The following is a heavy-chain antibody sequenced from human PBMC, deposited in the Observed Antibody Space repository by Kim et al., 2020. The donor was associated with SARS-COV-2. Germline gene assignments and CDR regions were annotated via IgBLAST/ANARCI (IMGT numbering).Heavy chain of an antibody. CDR3: ARDPTYSGSYYMNFDY. V-gene: IGHV3-66*01. D-gene: IGHD1-26*01. CDR2: IYSGCST. CDR1: GFTVSSIY. Sequence: GGSLRLSCAASGFTVSSIYMTWVRKAPGKGMEWVSVIYSGCSTYYADYVKGRFTISRDNSKNMLYLKMNSLRAEDTAVYYCARDPTYSGSYYMNFDYWGQGTLVTVFS. J-gene: IGHJ4*02.